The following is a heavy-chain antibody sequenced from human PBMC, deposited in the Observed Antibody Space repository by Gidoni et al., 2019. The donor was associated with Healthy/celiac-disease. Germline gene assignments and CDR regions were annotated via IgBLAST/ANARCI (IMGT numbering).Heavy chain of an antibody. J-gene: IGHJ3*02. CDR3: AGYSSSWDAFDI. CDR2: IYHSGST. Sequence: QLQLQESVSGLVKPSQPLSLTCAVPGGSISSGGYSWSWIRQPPGKGREWIGYIYHSGSTYYNPSLKSRVTISVDRSKNQFSLKLSSVTAADTAVYYCAGYSSSWDAFDIWGQGTMVTVSS. V-gene: IGHV4-30-2*01. CDR1: GGSISSGGYS. D-gene: IGHD6-13*01.